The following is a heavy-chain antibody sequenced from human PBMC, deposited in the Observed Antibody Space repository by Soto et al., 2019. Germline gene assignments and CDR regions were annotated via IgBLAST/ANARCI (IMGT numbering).Heavy chain of an antibody. CDR1: GGSISGYS. V-gene: IGHV4-59*01. J-gene: IGHJ6*02. CDR3: ARQHMPPCYYAMDV. Sequence: PSETLCLTCNVSGGSISGYSWSWIRQPPGKGLEYIGYIYYRGSTNYNPSLESRVTMSVDTSRNQFSLKVNSVTAADTAVYYCARQHMPPCYYAMDVWGQGTTVTVSS. CDR2: IYYRGST. D-gene: IGHD2-21*01.